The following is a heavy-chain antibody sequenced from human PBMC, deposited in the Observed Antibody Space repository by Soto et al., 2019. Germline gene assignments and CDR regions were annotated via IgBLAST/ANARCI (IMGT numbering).Heavy chain of an antibody. CDR3: AKEDYDILTGQAADNWFDP. D-gene: IGHD3-9*01. V-gene: IGHV3-23*01. Sequence: PGGSLRLSCAASGFTFSSYAMSWVRQAPGKGLEWVSAISGSGGSTYYADSVKGRFTISRDNSKNTLYLQMNSLRAEDTAVYYCAKEDYDILTGQAADNWFDPWGQGTLVTVSS. CDR1: GFTFSSYA. J-gene: IGHJ5*02. CDR2: ISGSGGST.